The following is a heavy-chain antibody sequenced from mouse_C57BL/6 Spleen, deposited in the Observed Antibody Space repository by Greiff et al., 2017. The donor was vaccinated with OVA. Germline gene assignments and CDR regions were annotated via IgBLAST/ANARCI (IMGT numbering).Heavy chain of an antibody. D-gene: IGHD2-13*01. CDR2: IDPNSGGT. CDR3: ARSGDYYSFAY. CDR1: GYTFTSYW. V-gene: IGHV1-72*01. Sequence: QVQLKQPGAELVKPGASVKLSCKASGYTFTSYWMHWVKQRPGRGLEWIGRIDPNSGGTKYNEKFKSKATLTVDKPSSTAYMQLSSLTSEDSAVYYCARSGDYYSFAYWGQGTLVTVSA. J-gene: IGHJ3*01.